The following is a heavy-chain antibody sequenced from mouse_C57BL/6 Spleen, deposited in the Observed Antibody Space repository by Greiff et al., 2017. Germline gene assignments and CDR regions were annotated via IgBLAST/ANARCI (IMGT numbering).Heavy chain of an antibody. CDR3: ASCGSSRYYAMDY. CDR1: GFSLTSYG. Sequence: QVQLQQSGPGLVQPSQSLSITCTVSGFSLTSYGVHWVRQSPGKGLEWLGVIWSGGSTDDNAAFISRLSIIKDNSKSQVFFIMNSLQADNTAIYYVASCGSSRYYAMDYWGQGTSVTVSS. J-gene: IGHJ4*01. CDR2: IWSGGST. V-gene: IGHV2-2*01. D-gene: IGHD1-1*02.